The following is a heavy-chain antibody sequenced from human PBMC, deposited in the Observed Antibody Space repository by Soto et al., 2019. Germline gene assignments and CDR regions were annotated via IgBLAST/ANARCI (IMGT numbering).Heavy chain of an antibody. V-gene: IGHV3-33*01. J-gene: IGHJ3*02. Sequence: GGSLRLSCVASGFTFSTYGIYWVRQAPAKGLEWVALVWHDGSKQYYADSAKGRFIIFRDNSKNTVYLQMNSLRAEDTAVYYCARTDWNYGTGVFDIWGQGTMVTVSS. CDR3: ARTDWNYGTGVFDI. CDR2: VWHDGSKQ. D-gene: IGHD1-7*01. CDR1: GFTFSTYG.